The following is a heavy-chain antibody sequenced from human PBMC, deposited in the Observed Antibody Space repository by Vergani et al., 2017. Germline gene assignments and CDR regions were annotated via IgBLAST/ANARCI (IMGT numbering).Heavy chain of an antibody. J-gene: IGHJ4*02. Sequence: EVQLLESGGDLVQPGGSLRLSCAASGFTFIMHAMSWVRQAPGKGLEWVSTLSASDRRTHYADSVKGRFTISRDNSKNTLFLHMNSLRPEDTAVYYCTRDRLDDSYAYFDYWGQGTLVTVSP. D-gene: IGHD3-16*01. CDR2: LSASDRRT. CDR3: TRDRLDDSYAYFDY. V-gene: IGHV3-23*01. CDR1: GFTFIMHA.